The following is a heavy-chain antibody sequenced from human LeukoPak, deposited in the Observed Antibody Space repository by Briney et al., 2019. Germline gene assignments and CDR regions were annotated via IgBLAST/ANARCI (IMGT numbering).Heavy chain of an antibody. J-gene: IGHJ3*02. V-gene: IGHV1-69*01. CDR1: GGTFSSYA. D-gene: IGHD3-22*01. CDR2: IIPIFGTA. Sequence: SVKVSCKASGGTFSSYAISWVRQAPGQGLEWMGGIIPIFGTANYARKFQGRVTITADESTSTAYMELSSLRSEDTAVYYCARADSSGVALDIWGQGTMVTVSS. CDR3: ARADSSGVALDI.